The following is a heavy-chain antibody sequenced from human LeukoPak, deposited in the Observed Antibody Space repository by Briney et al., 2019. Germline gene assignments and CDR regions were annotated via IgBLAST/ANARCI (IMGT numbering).Heavy chain of an antibody. Sequence: PGGSLRLSCSASGFTFSSYAMHWVRQAPGKGLEYVSAISSNGGSTYYADSVKGRFTISRDNSKNTLYLQMSSLRAEDAAVYYCVKGLYPIVRSPFDYWGQGTLVTVSS. D-gene: IGHD3-10*01. CDR1: GFTFSSYA. V-gene: IGHV3-64D*06. CDR2: ISSNGGST. J-gene: IGHJ4*02. CDR3: VKGLYPIVRSPFDY.